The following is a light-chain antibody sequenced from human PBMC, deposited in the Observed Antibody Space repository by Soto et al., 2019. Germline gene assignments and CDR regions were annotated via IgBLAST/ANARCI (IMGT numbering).Light chain of an antibody. CDR1: QSVSNF. Sequence: IAVKQCLGTVFPPIGNRATXSCRASQSVSNFLAWYQQKPGDAPRLLIYDTSNRGAGIPARFSSSRSGTDFTLTTINLVPADYAVYYCRQRIKCPITFGQGTRMEI. V-gene: IGKV3-11*01. CDR2: DTS. J-gene: IGKJ5*01. CDR3: RQRIKCPIT.